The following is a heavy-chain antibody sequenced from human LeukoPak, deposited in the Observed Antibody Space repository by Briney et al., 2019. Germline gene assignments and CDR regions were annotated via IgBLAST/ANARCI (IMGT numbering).Heavy chain of an antibody. J-gene: IGHJ5*02. Sequence: PGGSLRLSCAVSGVRFSNYAMTWVRQAPGKGLEWVSTISASGSNTYYADSVKGRFTISRDNSKNTLYLQMNSLRAEDTAVYYCANLIPPLNWFDPWGQGTLVTVSS. CDR2: ISASGSNT. CDR1: GVRFSNYA. V-gene: IGHV3-23*01. CDR3: ANLIPPLNWFDP.